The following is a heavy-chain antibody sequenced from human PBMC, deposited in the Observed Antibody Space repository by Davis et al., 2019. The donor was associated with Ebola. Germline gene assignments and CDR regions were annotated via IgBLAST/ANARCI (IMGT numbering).Heavy chain of an antibody. J-gene: IGHJ6*02. V-gene: IGHV3-48*01. CDR1: GFTFSSYT. CDR2: ISGSSDTI. CDR3: AKDLGQLLVIDISYGMDV. D-gene: IGHD6-13*01. Sequence: GESLKISCAASGFTFSSYTMNWVRQAPGKGLEWVSYISGSSDTIYYADSVKGRFTISRDNAKKLLYLQMNSLRAEDTAVYYCAKDLGQLLVIDISYGMDVWGQGTTVTVSS.